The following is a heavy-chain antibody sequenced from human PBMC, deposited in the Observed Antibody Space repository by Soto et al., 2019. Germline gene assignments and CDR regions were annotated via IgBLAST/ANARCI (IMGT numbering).Heavy chain of an antibody. CDR2: IKQDGSEK. J-gene: IGHJ6*02. CDR3: ARDKGAYSSSWYYYYGMDV. V-gene: IGHV3-7*01. Sequence: GGSLRLSCAASGFTFSSYWMSWVRQAPGKGLEWVANIKQDGSEKYYVVSVKVRFTISRDNAKNSLYLQMNSLRAEDTAVYYCARDKGAYSSSWYYYYGMDVWGQGTTVTVSS. CDR1: GFTFSSYW. D-gene: IGHD6-13*01.